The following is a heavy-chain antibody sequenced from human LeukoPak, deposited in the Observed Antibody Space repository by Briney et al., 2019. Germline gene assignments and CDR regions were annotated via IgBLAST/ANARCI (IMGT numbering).Heavy chain of an antibody. J-gene: IGHJ5*02. CDR3: AKETPNTGWFDP. Sequence: GASVKVSCKASGHTFTTYYVHLARQAPGQGLEWMGVINPSGDGTNYPQRFQGRVTLTRDTSTSTVYMELSSLRSEDTAIYYCAKETPNTGWFDPWGQGTLVTVSP. CDR1: GHTFTTYY. V-gene: IGHV1-46*01. CDR2: INPSGDGT. D-gene: IGHD1-14*01.